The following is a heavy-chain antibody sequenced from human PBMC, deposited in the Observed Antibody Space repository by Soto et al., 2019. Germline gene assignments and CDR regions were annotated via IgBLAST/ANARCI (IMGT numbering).Heavy chain of an antibody. CDR2: INHSGST. Sequence: PSETLSLTCAVYGGSFSGYYWSWIRQPPGKGLEWIGEINHSGSTNYNPSLKSRVTISVDTSKNQFSLKLSSVTAADTAVYYCARAGRYFDWLFPGYYFDYWGQGTLVTVSS. D-gene: IGHD3-9*01. V-gene: IGHV4-34*01. J-gene: IGHJ4*02. CDR3: ARAGRYFDWLFPGYYFDY. CDR1: GGSFSGYY.